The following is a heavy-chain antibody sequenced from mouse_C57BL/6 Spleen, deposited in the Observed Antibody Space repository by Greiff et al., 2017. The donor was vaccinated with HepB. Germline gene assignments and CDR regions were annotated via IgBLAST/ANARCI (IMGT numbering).Heavy chain of an antibody. CDR2: ISDGGSYT. D-gene: IGHD1-1*01. Sequence: EVQRVESGGGLVKPGGSLKLSCAASGFTFSSYAMSWVRQTPEKRLEWVATISDGGSYTYYPDNVKGRFTISRDNAKNNLYLQMSHLKSEDTAMYYCARRFTTVVAEYFDVWGTGTTVTVSS. CDR3: ARRFTTVVAEYFDV. J-gene: IGHJ1*03. V-gene: IGHV5-4*03. CDR1: GFTFSSYA.